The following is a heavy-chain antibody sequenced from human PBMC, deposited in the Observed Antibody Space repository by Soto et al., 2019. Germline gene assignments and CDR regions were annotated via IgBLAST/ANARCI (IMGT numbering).Heavy chain of an antibody. J-gene: IGHJ6*02. CDR3: ARDFLDFGVVITYYYYGMDV. V-gene: IGHV1-69*01. Sequence: QVQLVQSGAEVKKPGSSVKVSCKASGGTFSSYAISWVRQAPGQGLEWMGGIIPIFGTANYAQKFQGRVTLTADESTSTAYMELSSLRSEDTAVYYCARDFLDFGVVITYYYYGMDVWGQGTTVTVSS. D-gene: IGHD3-3*01. CDR1: GGTFSSYA. CDR2: IIPIFGTA.